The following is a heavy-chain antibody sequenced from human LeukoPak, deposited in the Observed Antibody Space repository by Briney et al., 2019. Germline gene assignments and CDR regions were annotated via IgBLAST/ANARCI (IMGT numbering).Heavy chain of an antibody. V-gene: IGHV3-23*01. CDR2: ISGSGGST. CDR1: GFTFSSYA. Sequence: PGGSLRLSCAASGFTFSSYAMSWVRQAPGKGLEWVSAISGSGGSTYYADSVKGRFTISRDNTKNTLYLQMNSLRAEDTAVYYCAKTNRLAIVGATQDYWGQGTLVTVSS. J-gene: IGHJ4*02. D-gene: IGHD1-26*01. CDR3: AKTNRLAIVGATQDY.